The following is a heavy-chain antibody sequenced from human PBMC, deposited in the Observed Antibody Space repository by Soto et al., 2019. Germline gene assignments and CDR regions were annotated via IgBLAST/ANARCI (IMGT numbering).Heavy chain of an antibody. CDR2: IYFDGITT. CDR3: ARGGAMGVDY. CDR1: GFTFSTHW. D-gene: IGHD1-26*01. J-gene: IGHJ4*02. V-gene: IGHV3-74*01. Sequence: GGSLRLSCTASGFTFSTHWMHWVRQAPGKGLVWVSRIYFDGITTNYADSVKGRLTVSRDNAKNTVYLHVNTLRDEDTAVYYCARGGAMGVDYWGQGTLVTVSS.